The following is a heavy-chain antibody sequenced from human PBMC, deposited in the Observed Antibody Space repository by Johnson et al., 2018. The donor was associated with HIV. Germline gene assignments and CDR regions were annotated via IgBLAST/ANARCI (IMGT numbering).Heavy chain of an antibody. CDR3: AKSPGKDNGGNSGGIDF. D-gene: IGHD4-23*01. V-gene: IGHV3-11*04. CDR1: GFTFSDYY. Sequence: QVQLVESGGGLVKPGGSLRLSCAASGFTFSDYYMSWIRQAPGKGLEWVSYISSSGSTIYYTESVKGRFSISRDNSKNTLYLQMNSLRAEDTATYYCAKSPGKDNGGNSGGIDFWGQGTRVTVSS. CDR2: ISSSGSTI. J-gene: IGHJ3*01.